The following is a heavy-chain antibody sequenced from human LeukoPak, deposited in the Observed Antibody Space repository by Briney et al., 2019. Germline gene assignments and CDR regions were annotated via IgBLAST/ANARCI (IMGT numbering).Heavy chain of an antibody. J-gene: IGHJ4*02. CDR2: INPSGGST. V-gene: IGHV1-46*01. Sequence: ASVKVSCKASGYTFTGYYMHWVRQAPGQGLEGMGIINPSGGSTSYAQKFQGRVTMTRDTSTSTVYMELSSLRSEDTAVYYCARAPYYYDSSGYPYKYFDYWGQGTLVTVSS. CDR1: GYTFTGYY. D-gene: IGHD3-22*01. CDR3: ARAPYYYDSSGYPYKYFDY.